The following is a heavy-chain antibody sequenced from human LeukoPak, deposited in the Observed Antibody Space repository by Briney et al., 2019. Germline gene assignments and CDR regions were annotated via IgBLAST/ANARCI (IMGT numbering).Heavy chain of an antibody. J-gene: IGHJ4*02. CDR3: ARQTDYYDSSGYHRWSDY. CDR1: GGSISSSSYY. V-gene: IGHV4-39*01. CDR2: IYYSGST. Sequence: PSETLPLTCTVSGGSISSSSYYWGWIRQPPGKGLEWIGSIYYSGSTYYNPSLKSRVTISVDTSKNQFSLKLSSVTAADTAVYYCARQTDYYDSSGYHRWSDYWGQGTLVTVSS. D-gene: IGHD3-22*01.